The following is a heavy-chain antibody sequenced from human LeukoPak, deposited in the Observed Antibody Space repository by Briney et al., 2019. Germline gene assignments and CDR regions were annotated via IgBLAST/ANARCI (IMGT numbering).Heavy chain of an antibody. CDR1: GGTFSSYA. CDR3: ARAPQVYYGSGSYYPI. V-gene: IGHV1-69*13. J-gene: IGHJ4*02. CDR2: IIPIFGTA. Sequence: SVKVSYTASGGTFSSYAISWVRQAAGQGLEWMGGIIPIFGTANYAQKYQGRVTITADESTSTAYMELSSLRPEDTAVYYCARAPQVYYGSGSYYPIWGQGTLVTVSS. D-gene: IGHD3-10*01.